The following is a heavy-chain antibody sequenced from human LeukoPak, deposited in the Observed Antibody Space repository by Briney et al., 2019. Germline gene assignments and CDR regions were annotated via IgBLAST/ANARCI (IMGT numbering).Heavy chain of an antibody. D-gene: IGHD5-12*01. V-gene: IGHV3-48*02. CDR2: IGGGSSTI. J-gene: IGHJ4*02. Sequence: GRSLRLSCAASGFTFSSYSMNWVRQAPGKGLEWLSYIGGGSSTIFYADSVKGRFTISRDNAKNSLFLQMNSLRDEDTAVYYCARDGARGVATDYDYWGQGTLVTVSS. CDR3: ARDGARGVATDYDY. CDR1: GFTFSSYS.